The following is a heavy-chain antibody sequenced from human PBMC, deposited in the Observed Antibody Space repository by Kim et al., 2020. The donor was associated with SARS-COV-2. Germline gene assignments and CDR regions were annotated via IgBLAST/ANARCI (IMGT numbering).Heavy chain of an antibody. Sequence: GGSLRLSCTASGFTFNEYNMNWVRQAPGKGLEWVSSVTTGSSFIYYADSVKGRFTISRDNAKNSLYLQMNTLRAEDTALYYCARHTVVVVGPTLPGVYSGMDVWREGTTVTVLS. V-gene: IGHV3-21*01. CDR2: VTTGSSFI. D-gene: IGHD2-15*01. CDR1: GFTFNEYN. J-gene: IGHJ6*04. CDR3: ARHTVVVVGPTLPGVYSGMDV.